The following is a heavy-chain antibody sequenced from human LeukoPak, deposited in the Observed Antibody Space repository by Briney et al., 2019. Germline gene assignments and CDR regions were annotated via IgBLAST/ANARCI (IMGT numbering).Heavy chain of an antibody. Sequence: ASVKVSCKTSGYSCTSSYINWVRQAPGQGLEWMGWINPNRGDTNYAQKFQGRVTMSRDTYLSTAYMDLSRLTSDDTAVYFCVRSAPSSLLDYWGQGTLVTVSS. CDR2: INPNRGDT. CDR1: GYSCTSSY. J-gene: IGHJ4*02. D-gene: IGHD6-6*01. CDR3: VRSAPSSLLDY. V-gene: IGHV1-2*02.